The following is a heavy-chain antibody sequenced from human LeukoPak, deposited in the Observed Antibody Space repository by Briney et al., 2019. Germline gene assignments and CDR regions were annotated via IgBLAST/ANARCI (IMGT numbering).Heavy chain of an antibody. D-gene: IGHD1-26*01. CDR2: ISAYNGNT. Sequence: ASVKVSCKASGYKFTNYGISWVRQAPGQGLEWMGWISAYNGNTNYAQKLQGRVTMTTDTSTSTAYMELRSLRSDDTAVYYCARFAGIVGAIDAFDIWGQGTMVTVSS. CDR3: ARFAGIVGAIDAFDI. V-gene: IGHV1-18*01. J-gene: IGHJ3*02. CDR1: GYKFTNYG.